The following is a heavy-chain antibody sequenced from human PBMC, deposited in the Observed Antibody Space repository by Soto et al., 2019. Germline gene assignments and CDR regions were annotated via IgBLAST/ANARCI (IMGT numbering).Heavy chain of an antibody. J-gene: IGHJ6*02. V-gene: IGHV1-18*01. CDR2: IRAYNGNT. Sequence: PVKGCCKASGYTFTNYGISWVRQALGKGQEWMGCIRAYNGNTNYAQKVQGRATMPTATSTRTAYMQLRSTRSHVPAVYYCAREYSLLSPTSYYYYGMDVWGQ. CDR3: AREYSLLSPTSYYYYGMDV. D-gene: IGHD4-4*01. CDR1: GYTFTNYG.